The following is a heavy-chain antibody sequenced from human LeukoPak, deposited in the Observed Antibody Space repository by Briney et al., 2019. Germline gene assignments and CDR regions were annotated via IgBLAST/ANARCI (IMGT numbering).Heavy chain of an antibody. CDR3: ARVIPPSYYDSSGYFDY. CDR2: IYSGGST. J-gene: IGHJ4*02. CDR1: GFTVSSYY. D-gene: IGHD3-22*01. V-gene: IGHV3-53*01. Sequence: GGSLRLSCAASGFTVSSYYMSWVRQAPGKGLEWVSVIYSGGSTYYADSVKGRFTISRDNSKNTLYLQMSSLRAEDTAVYYCARVIPPSYYDSSGYFDYWGQGTLVTVSS.